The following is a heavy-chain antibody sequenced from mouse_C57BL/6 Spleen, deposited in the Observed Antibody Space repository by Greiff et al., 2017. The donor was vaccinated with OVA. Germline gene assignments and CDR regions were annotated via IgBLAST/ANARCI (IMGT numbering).Heavy chain of an antibody. CDR1: GYSITSGYD. D-gene: IGHD3-1*01. J-gene: IGHJ2*01. Sequence: EVMLVESGPGMVKPSQSLSLTCTVTGYSITSGYDWHWIRHFPGNKLEWMGYISYSGSTNYNPSLKSRISITHDTSKNHFFLKLNSVTTEDTATYYCARGNRDPYFDYWGQGTTLTVSS. CDR2: ISYSGST. V-gene: IGHV3-1*01. CDR3: ARGNRDPYFDY.